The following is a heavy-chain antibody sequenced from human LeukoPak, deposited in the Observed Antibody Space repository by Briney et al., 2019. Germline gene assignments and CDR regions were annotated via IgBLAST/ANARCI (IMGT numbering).Heavy chain of an antibody. CDR3: AMGVGAPEDLAVAADFDY. J-gene: IGHJ4*02. D-gene: IGHD6-19*01. V-gene: IGHV1-46*01. CDR2: INPSGGST. Sequence: GASVKVSCKASGYTFTSYYMHWVRQAPGQGLEWMGIINPSGGSTSYAQKFQGRVTITRDTSIDTAYMQLSRLRSDDTAVYYCAMGVGAPEDLAVAADFDYWGQGTLVTVSS. CDR1: GYTFTSYY.